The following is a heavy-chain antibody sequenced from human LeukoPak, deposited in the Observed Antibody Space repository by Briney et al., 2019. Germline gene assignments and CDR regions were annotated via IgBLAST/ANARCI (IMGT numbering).Heavy chain of an antibody. CDR1: GFTLSSYT. Sequence: GGSLRLSCAVSGFTLSSYTMNWVRQAPGKGLEWVSSISYGRSYIYYADSVRGRFTISRDNAKNSLYLQMNSLSPEDTALYYCARQYSGYDYWGQGTLVTVPS. J-gene: IGHJ4*02. D-gene: IGHD5-12*01. CDR3: ARQYSGYDY. CDR2: ISYGRSYI. V-gene: IGHV3-21*01.